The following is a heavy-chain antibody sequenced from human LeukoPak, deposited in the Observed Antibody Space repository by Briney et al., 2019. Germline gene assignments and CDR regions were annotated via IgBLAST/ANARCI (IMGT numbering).Heavy chain of an antibody. CDR2: IYTSGST. CDR1: GGSISSGSYY. D-gene: IGHD3-10*01. J-gene: IGHJ6*02. CDR3: ARDGFGEFLESGGMDV. V-gene: IGHV4-61*02. Sequence: SQTLSLICTVSGGSISSGSYYWSWIRQPAGKGLEWIGRIYTSGSTNYNPSLKSRVTISVDTSKNQFSLKLSSVTAADTAVYYCARDGFGEFLESGGMDVWGQGTTVTVSS.